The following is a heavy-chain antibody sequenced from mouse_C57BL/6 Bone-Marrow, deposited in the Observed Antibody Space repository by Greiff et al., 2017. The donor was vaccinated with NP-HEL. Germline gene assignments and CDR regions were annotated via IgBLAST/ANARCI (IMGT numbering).Heavy chain of an antibody. Sequence: EVMLVESGGDLVKPGGSLKLSCAASGFTFSSYGMSWVRQTPDKRLEWVATISSGGSYTYYPDSVKGRFTISRDNAKNTLYLQMSSLKSEDTAMYYCARSRYDDGYYFDYWGQGTTLTVSS. CDR2: ISSGGSYT. J-gene: IGHJ2*01. CDR1: GFTFSSYG. CDR3: ARSRYDDGYYFDY. V-gene: IGHV5-6*02. D-gene: IGHD2-12*01.